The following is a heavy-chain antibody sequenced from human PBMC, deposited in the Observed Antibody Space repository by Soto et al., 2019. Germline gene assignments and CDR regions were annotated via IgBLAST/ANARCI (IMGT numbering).Heavy chain of an antibody. CDR1: GGSFNSDGYY. CDR2: IYSSGTT. D-gene: IGHD5-18*01. Sequence: QVQLQESGPGLVKPSQTLSLTCTVSGGSFNSDGYYWSWIRQHPEKGLEWIGYIYSSGTTYYNPSLRSRISISMDTSKNQFSLELTSVTAADTAVYFCARGSRDTAFVLPRFDFWGRGTLVTVSS. J-gene: IGHJ4*02. V-gene: IGHV4-31*03. CDR3: ARGSRDTAFVLPRFDF.